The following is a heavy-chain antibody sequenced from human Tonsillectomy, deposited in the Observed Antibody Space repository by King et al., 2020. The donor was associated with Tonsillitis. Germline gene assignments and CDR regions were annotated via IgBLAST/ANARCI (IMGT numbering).Heavy chain of an antibody. V-gene: IGHV1-18*04. D-gene: IGHD3/OR15-3a*01. CDR1: GYAFTAYG. J-gene: IGHJ4*02. CDR2: ISPYNGYT. Sequence: VQLVESGAEVMEPGASVKVSCKASGYAFTAYGVAWVRQVPGKGLEWLGWISPYNGYTYAVGRFQGRVTMTTDPSTTTAYMEVRSLRSDDTAIYFCASYDFTAWNQLDYWGQGSLVTVSS. CDR3: ASYDFTAWNQLDY.